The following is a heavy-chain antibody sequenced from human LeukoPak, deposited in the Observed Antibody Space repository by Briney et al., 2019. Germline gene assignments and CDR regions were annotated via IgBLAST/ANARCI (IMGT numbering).Heavy chain of an antibody. CDR2: IYYSGST. CDR1: GGSISSYY. D-gene: IGHD2-2*01. CDR3: ARGIVVVPAAMPDYYYYYYMDV. J-gene: IGHJ6*03. V-gene: IGHV4-59*01. Sequence: SETLSLTCTVSGGSISSYYWSWIRQPPGKGLEGIGYIYYSGSTNYNPSLKSRVTISVDTSKNQFSLKLSSVTAADTAVYYCARGIVVVPAAMPDYYYYYYMDVWGKGTTVTVSS.